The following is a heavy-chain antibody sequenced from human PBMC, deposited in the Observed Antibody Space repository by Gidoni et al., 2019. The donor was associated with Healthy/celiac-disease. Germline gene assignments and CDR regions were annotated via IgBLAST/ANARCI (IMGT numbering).Heavy chain of an antibody. V-gene: IGHV3-23*04. CDR3: ARGDCSSTSCYNRRGWFDP. D-gene: IGHD2-2*02. CDR1: GFPFISYA. Sequence: DVQLVESGGGLVQPWGSLRLSCSASGFPFISYAMSWVRQAPGKGLEWVSAISGSGGSTYYADSVKGRFTNSRDNSKNTLYLKMNSRRAEDTAVYYCARGDCSSTSCYNRRGWFDPWGQGTLVTVSS. J-gene: IGHJ5*02. CDR2: ISGSGGST.